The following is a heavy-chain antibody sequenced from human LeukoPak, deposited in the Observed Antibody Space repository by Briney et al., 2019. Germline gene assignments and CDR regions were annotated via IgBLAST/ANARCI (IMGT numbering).Heavy chain of an antibody. Sequence: KPSETLSLTCTVSGYSINSGYFWVWLRQPPGKGLEGFRSIYHSGSTYYNPCLKSRVTISVDTSKNQFSLKLTSVTAADTAVYYCARGYSSGWYLYYFDYWGQGTLVTVSS. CDR1: GYSINSGYF. CDR3: ARGYSSGWYLYYFDY. V-gene: IGHV4-38-2*02. CDR2: IYHSGST. D-gene: IGHD6-19*01. J-gene: IGHJ4*02.